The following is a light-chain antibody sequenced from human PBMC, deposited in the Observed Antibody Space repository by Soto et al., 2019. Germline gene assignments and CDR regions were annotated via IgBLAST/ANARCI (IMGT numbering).Light chain of an antibody. V-gene: IGKV3-20*01. CDR2: GAY. J-gene: IGKJ1*01. CDR1: QSVSSSY. CDR3: QHSGASPPWT. Sequence: DIVLTHSPVNLYLSQVERATLSSLSSQSVSSSYLAWYQKKPGQAHRLLIYGAYSRATGISDRFSGLGSGTDFTLVIRRLEPEDLAVYDCQHSGASPPWTVGQGTKVDIK.